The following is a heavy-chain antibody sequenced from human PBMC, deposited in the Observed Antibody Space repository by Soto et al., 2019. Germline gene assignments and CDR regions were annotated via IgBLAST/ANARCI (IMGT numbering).Heavy chain of an antibody. CDR1: GFTFSSYS. CDR2: ISSSSSTI. Sequence: GGSLRLSCAASGFTFSSYSMNWVRQAPGKGLEWVSYISSSSSTIYYADSVKGRFTISRDNAKNSLYLQMNSLRDEDTAVYYCARDKPPEWLLSSNPYYFDYWGQGTLVTVSS. J-gene: IGHJ4*02. CDR3: ARDKPPEWLLSSNPYYFDY. D-gene: IGHD3-3*01. V-gene: IGHV3-48*02.